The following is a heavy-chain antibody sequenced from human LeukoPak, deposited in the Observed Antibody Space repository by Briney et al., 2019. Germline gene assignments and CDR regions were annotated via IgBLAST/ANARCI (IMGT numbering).Heavy chain of an antibody. CDR2: INTDGNST. Sequence: PGGSLRLSCAASGFTFTTYWMHWVRQAPGKGLVWVSRINTDGNSTTYADSVKGRFTISRDNAKNTLYLQMNSLRAEDTAVYYCARGIPAAGKNSYFYYYMDVWGKGTTVTVSS. CDR1: GFTFTTYW. D-gene: IGHD6-13*01. J-gene: IGHJ6*03. CDR3: ARGIPAAGKNSYFYYYMDV. V-gene: IGHV3-74*01.